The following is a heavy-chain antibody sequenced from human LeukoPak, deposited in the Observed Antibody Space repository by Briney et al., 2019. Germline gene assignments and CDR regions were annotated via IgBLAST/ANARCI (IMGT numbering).Heavy chain of an antibody. Sequence: GASVKVSCKASGDTFTSYGISWVRQAPGQGLEWMGSISAYNGTTNYAQKLQGRVTMTTDTSTSTAYMELRSLRSDDTAVYYCARVRNIAAAAYFDYWGQGTLVTVSS. V-gene: IGHV1-18*01. CDR3: ARVRNIAAAAYFDY. CDR1: GDTFTSYG. J-gene: IGHJ4*02. CDR2: ISAYNGTT. D-gene: IGHD6-13*01.